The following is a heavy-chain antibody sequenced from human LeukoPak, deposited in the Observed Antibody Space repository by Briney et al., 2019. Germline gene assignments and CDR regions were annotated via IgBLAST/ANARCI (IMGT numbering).Heavy chain of an antibody. CDR3: VKVMWDTVMAGYFDY. CDR2: IWYDGSNK. Sequence: GGSLRLSCAVSGFTFSSYGMHWVRQAPGKGLEWVAVIWYDGSNKYYADSVKGRFTISRDNSKNTLYLQMSSLRGEDTAVYYCVKVMWDTVMAGYFDYWGQGTLVTVSS. D-gene: IGHD5-18*01. J-gene: IGHJ4*02. CDR1: GFTFSSYG. V-gene: IGHV3-30*02.